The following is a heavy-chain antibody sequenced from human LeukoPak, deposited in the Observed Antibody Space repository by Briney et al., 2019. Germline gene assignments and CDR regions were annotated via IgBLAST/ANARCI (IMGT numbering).Heavy chain of an antibody. CDR3: ARERGSIAAAATFDY. Sequence: PGGSLRLSCAASGFTFSSYAMGWVRQAPGKGLEWVSAISGSGGSTYYADSVKGRFTISRDNSKNTLYLQMNSLRAEDTAVYYCARERGSIAAAATFDYGAQGTLVTVSS. CDR1: GFTFSSYA. J-gene: IGHJ4*02. CDR2: ISGSGGST. D-gene: IGHD6-13*01. V-gene: IGHV3-23*01.